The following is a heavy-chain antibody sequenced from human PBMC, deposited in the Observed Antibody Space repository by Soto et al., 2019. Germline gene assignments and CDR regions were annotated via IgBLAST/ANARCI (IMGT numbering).Heavy chain of an antibody. J-gene: IGHJ3*02. CDR1: GGTFSSYT. CDR3: ARGATVTDAFDI. D-gene: IGHD4-17*01. Sequence: QVQLVQSGAEVKKPGSSVKVSCKTSGGTFSSYTVTWVRQAPGQGLEWMGGIIPTFGTPKYAQKFQGRVTITADESTSTAYVELSSLRSEDTAVYFCARGATVTDAFDIWGQGRMVTVSS. V-gene: IGHV1-69*12. CDR2: IIPTFGTP.